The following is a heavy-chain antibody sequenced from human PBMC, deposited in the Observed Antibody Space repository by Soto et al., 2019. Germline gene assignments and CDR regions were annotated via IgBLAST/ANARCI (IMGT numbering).Heavy chain of an antibody. CDR2: IYPTGTT. V-gene: IGHV4-4*07. Sequence: KPSETRSLAXTVAGASISGFYCSWIRKSAGKGLEWIGRIYPTGTTAYNPHLKNRVMMSVDTSKKQFSLKLRSVTAADTAVYYCVRDGSKTLRDWFDPWGQGISVTVSS. D-gene: IGHD2-2*03. J-gene: IGHJ5*02. CDR1: GASISGFY. CDR3: VRDGSKTLRDWFDP.